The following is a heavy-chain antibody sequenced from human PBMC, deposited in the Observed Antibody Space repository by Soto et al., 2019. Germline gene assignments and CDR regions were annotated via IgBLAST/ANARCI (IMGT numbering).Heavy chain of an antibody. CDR1: GFTFRTYG. D-gene: IGHD1-1*01. Sequence: QVQLVESGGGVVQPGRSLRLSCAASGFTFRTYGMHWVRQAPGKGLEWVAAISYDGIQKYYADSVKGRFTISRDSAKNTVYREMNSLSIEAAAVYYCAKEPPGAWHWFDNWGQGTLVTVPS. V-gene: IGHV3-30*18. J-gene: IGHJ4*02. CDR3: AKEPPGAWHWFDN. CDR2: ISYDGIQK.